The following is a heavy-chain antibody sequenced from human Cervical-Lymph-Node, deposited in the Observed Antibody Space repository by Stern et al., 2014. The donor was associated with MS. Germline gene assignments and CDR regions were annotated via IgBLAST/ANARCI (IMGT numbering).Heavy chain of an antibody. Sequence: EVQLVESGGGLVKPGGSLRLSCAASGFTFSSYSMNWVRQAPGKGLEWVSSISSSSSYIYYADSVKGRFTITRDDAKNSLYLQMNSLRAEDTAVYSCARDKVGATFPDEYYYYYGMDVWGQGTTVTVSS. J-gene: IGHJ6*02. CDR1: GFTFSSYS. V-gene: IGHV3-21*01. CDR3: ARDKVGATFPDEYYYYYGMDV. D-gene: IGHD1-26*01. CDR2: ISSSSSYI.